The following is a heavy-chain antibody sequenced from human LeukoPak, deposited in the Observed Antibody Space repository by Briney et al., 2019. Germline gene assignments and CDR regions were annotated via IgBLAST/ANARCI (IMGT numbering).Heavy chain of an antibody. CDR3: AKAPVTTCRGAFCYPFDY. Sequence: GGTLRLSCAASGFTLSSYALSWVRHAPGPGLELVCAVSNTGNTYPADSLNRRFTITRDIFKNTLFLQMTRLRPGDAAVYYCAKAPVTTCRGAFCYPFDYWGLGTLVTVS. CDR2: VSNTGNT. J-gene: IGHJ4*02. CDR1: GFTLSSYA. V-gene: IGHV3-23*01. D-gene: IGHD2-15*01.